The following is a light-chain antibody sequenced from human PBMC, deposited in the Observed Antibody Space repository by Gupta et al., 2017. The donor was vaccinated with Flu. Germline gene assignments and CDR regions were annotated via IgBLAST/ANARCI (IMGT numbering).Light chain of an antibody. V-gene: IGKV1-39*01. CDR3: QESYSLYT. Sequence: DIQMTQSPSSLSASVGDRVTITCQASQSVSSYLNWYQHKPGKVPKLLIYAASSLQSGVPSRFSGSGSGTDFTLTISSLQPEDFATYYCQESYSLYTFGQGTKLEIK. CDR2: AAS. J-gene: IGKJ2*01. CDR1: QSVSSY.